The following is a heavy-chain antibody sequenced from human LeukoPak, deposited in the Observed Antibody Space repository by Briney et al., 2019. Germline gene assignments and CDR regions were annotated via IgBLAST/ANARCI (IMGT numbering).Heavy chain of an antibody. CDR1: GFTFSTYS. J-gene: IGHJ3*02. D-gene: IGHD4-17*01. CDR2: ISSSSSYI. V-gene: IGHV3-21*01. CDR3: AGINDYGDPTGAFDI. Sequence: GGSLRLSCAASGFTFSTYSMNWVRQAPGKGLEWVSSISSSSSYIHYADSVKGRFTISRDNAKNSLFLQMNSLRAEDTAVYYCAGINDYGDPTGAFDIWGQGTMVTVSS.